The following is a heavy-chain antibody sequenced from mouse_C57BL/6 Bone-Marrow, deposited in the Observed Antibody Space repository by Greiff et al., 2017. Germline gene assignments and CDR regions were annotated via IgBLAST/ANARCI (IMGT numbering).Heavy chain of an antibody. V-gene: IGHV1-82*01. CDR3: ARLGSFYYFDD. D-gene: IGHD4-1*01. CDR1: GYAFSSSW. J-gene: IGHJ2*01. Sequence: VQLQQSGPELVQPGASVKISCKASGYAFSSSWMNWVKQWPGKGLEWIGRIYPGDGDTNYTGKFKGKATLTADKSSRTAYMQLSSLTSEDSAVYFCARLGSFYYFDDWGQGTTLTVSS. CDR2: IYPGDGDT.